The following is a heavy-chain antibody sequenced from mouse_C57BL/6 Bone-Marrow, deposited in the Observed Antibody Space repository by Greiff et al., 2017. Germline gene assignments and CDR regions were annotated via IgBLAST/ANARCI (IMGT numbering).Heavy chain of an antibody. Sequence: VQLQQSGAELVRPGASVKLSCTASGFNIKDDYMHWVKQRTEQGLEWIGWIDPENGDTEYAAKFQGKATITADKSSNTAYMQLSRLTSEDTAVYYCTPYYGSSYGLYDDVWGTATTVTVSS. CDR2: IDPENGDT. CDR3: TPYYGSSYGLYDDV. CDR1: GFNIKDDY. V-gene: IGHV14-4*01. D-gene: IGHD1-1*01. J-gene: IGHJ1*03.